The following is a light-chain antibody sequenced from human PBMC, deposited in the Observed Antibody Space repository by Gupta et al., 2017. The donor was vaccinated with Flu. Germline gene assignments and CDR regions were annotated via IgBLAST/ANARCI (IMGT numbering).Light chain of an antibody. CDR2: KAS. CDR3: QQYNTYSRT. CDR1: QSVSSW. Sequence: IQMTPSPSTLSASIGDRLTITCRASQSVSSWLAWYQQKPGKAPKLLIYKASTLESGVPSRFSGSGSGTEFILTISSLQPDDFATYYCQQYNTYSRTFGQGTKVEIK. V-gene: IGKV1-5*03. J-gene: IGKJ1*01.